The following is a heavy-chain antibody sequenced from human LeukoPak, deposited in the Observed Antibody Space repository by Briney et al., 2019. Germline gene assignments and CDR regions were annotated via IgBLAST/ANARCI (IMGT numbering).Heavy chain of an antibody. D-gene: IGHD6-6*01. CDR3: ARHSSSSFDWFDP. J-gene: IGHJ5*02. V-gene: IGHV4-4*09. CDR2: IYTSGST. CDR1: GGSISSYY. Sequence: PSETLSLTCTVSGGSISSYYWSWIRQPPGKGLEWIGYIYTSGSTNYNPSLKSRVTISVDTSKNQFSLKLSSVTAADTAVYYCARHSSSSFDWFDPWGQGTLVTVSS.